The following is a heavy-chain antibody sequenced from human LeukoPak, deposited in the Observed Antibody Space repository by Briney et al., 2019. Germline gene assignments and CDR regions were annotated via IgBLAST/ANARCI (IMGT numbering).Heavy chain of an antibody. Sequence: PSETLSLTCAVYGGSFSGYYWSWLRQPPGKGLEWIGEINHSGSTNYNPSLKSRVTISVDKSKNQFSLKLSSVTAADTAVYYCARDHPVGSFYYYMDVWGKGTTVTVSS. J-gene: IGHJ6*03. V-gene: IGHV4-34*01. CDR1: GGSFSGYY. D-gene: IGHD1-26*01. CDR3: ARDHPVGSFYYYMDV. CDR2: INHSGST.